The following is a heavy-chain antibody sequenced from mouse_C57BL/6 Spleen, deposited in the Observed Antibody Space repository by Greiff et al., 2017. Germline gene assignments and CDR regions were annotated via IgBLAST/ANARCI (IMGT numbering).Heavy chain of an antibody. Sequence: QVQLKESGPGLVQPSQSLSITCTVSGFSLTSYGVHWVRQPPGKGLEWLGVIWSGGSTDYNAAFISRLSISKDNSKSQVFFKMNSLQADDTAIYYCAKKNYGSSPWAMDYWGQGTSVTVSS. CDR3: AKKNYGSSPWAMDY. CDR2: IWSGGST. J-gene: IGHJ4*01. V-gene: IGHV2-4*01. D-gene: IGHD1-1*01. CDR1: GFSLTSYG.